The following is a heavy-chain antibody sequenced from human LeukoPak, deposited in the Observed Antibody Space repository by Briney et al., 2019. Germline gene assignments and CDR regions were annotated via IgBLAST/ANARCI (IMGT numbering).Heavy chain of an antibody. CDR2: IKRDGSDK. CDR3: AKDRTVGASYWYFDL. J-gene: IGHJ2*01. CDR1: GFTFSSYW. V-gene: IGHV3-7*03. D-gene: IGHD1-26*01. Sequence: GGSLRLPCAASGFTFSSYWMYWVRQAPGKGLEWVANIKRDGSDKYYVDSVKGRFTISRDNSKNSLFLHMNTLRAEDTAIYYCAKDRTVGASYWYFDLWGRGTLVTVSS.